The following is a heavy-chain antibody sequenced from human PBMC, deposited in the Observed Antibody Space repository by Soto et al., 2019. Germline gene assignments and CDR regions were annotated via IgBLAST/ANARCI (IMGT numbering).Heavy chain of an antibody. D-gene: IGHD3-16*01. CDR3: AKDPHGNASDLYYFEY. J-gene: IGHJ4*02. V-gene: IGHV3-23*01. CDR1: GFNFDNYA. CDR2: ISGGGSRT. Sequence: DVHLLESGGGLVQPGGSQSLACAASGFNFDNYAMSWVRQAPGKGLEWVSGISGGGSRTYYADSVKGRFTISRDNSQNTLYLQMNSLSVEDTAVYYCAKDPHGNASDLYYFEYWGQGTLVTVSS.